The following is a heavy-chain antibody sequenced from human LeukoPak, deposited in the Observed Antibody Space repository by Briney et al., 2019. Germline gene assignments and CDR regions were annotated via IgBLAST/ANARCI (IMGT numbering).Heavy chain of an antibody. CDR3: ARDSRLLVRMIDY. V-gene: IGHV4-59*12. J-gene: IGHJ4*02. CDR2: IYYSGST. CDR1: GGSISSYY. D-gene: IGHD4-23*01. Sequence: PSETLSLTCTVSGGSISSYYWSWIRQPPGKGLEWIGYIYYSGSTYYNPSLKSRVTISVDTSKNQFSLKLSSVTAADTAVYYCARDSRLLVRMIDYWGQGTLVTVSS.